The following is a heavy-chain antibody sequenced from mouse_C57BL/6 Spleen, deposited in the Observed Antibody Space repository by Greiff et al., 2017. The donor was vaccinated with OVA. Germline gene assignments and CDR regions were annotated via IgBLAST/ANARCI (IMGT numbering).Heavy chain of an antibody. V-gene: IGHV1-26*01. CDR2: INPNNGGT. CDR3: ARGGPYYYGSSYGY. CDR1: GYTFTDYY. D-gene: IGHD1-1*01. Sequence: EVQLQQSGPELVKPGASVKISCKASGYTFTDYYMNWVKQSHGKSLEWIGDINPNNGGTSYNQKFKGKATLTVDKSSSTAYMELRSLTSEDSAVYYCARGGPYYYGSSYGYWGQGTTLTVSS. J-gene: IGHJ2*01.